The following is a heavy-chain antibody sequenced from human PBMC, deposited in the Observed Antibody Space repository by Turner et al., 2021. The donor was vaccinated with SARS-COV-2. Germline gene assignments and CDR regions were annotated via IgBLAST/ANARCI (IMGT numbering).Heavy chain of an antibody. J-gene: IGHJ4*02. CDR2: ISATGRT. Sequence: QLQLQESGPGLVKPSETLSLTCAVSGGSISTTTHYWGWIRQPPGKGLEWIGSISATGRTFDTPSLKSRVTRSMDTSKNHFSLKVTSVTAADTDVYYCARKGGVDYWGQGTLVTVSS. CDR3: ARKGGVDY. V-gene: IGHV4-39*02. CDR1: GGSISTTTHY.